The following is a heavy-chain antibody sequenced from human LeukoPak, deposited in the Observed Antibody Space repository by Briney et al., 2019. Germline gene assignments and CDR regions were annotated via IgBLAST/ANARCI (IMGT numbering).Heavy chain of an antibody. CDR1: GFTFSSYA. J-gene: IGHJ6*02. Sequence: GGSLRLSCAASGFTFSSYAMHWVRQAPGKGLEWVAVISYDGSNKYYADSVKGRFTISRDNSKNTLYLQMNSLRAEDTAVYYCAKDLSPYNWRSYYYYGMDVWGQGTTVTVSS. CDR3: AKDLSPYNWRSYYYYGMDV. CDR2: ISYDGSNK. D-gene: IGHD1-20*01. V-gene: IGHV3-30*04.